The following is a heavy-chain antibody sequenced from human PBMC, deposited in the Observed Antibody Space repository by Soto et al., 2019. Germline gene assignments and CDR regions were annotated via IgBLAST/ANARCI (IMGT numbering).Heavy chain of an antibody. D-gene: IGHD6-25*01. CDR1: GFTFSSYA. CDR3: ARGELKGAISAGMHDY. J-gene: IGHJ4*02. Sequence: EVQLVQSGGGLVQPGGSLRLACAASGFTFSSYAMHWVRQAPGKGLEYASAISKDGGFTYYADSVKCRFTISRDNSKNMLYLQMGSLRVEDMAVYYCARGELKGAISAGMHDYWGKGALVTVSS. CDR2: ISKDGGFT. V-gene: IGHV3-64*07.